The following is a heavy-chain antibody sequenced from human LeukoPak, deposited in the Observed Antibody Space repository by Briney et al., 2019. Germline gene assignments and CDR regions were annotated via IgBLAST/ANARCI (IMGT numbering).Heavy chain of an antibody. V-gene: IGHV3-11*04. CDR2: ISGSGSTI. J-gene: IGHJ5*01. CDR1: GFTFSDYY. D-gene: IGHD2-21*01. Sequence: GGSLRLSCATSGFTFSDYYMTWIRQAPGKGLEWVSYISGSGSTIYYADSLKGRFTVSRDNAEKSLYLQMNSLRAEDTAVYYCARDGGAGPQRDGWFDSWGQGTLVTVSS. CDR3: ARDGGAGPQRDGWFDS.